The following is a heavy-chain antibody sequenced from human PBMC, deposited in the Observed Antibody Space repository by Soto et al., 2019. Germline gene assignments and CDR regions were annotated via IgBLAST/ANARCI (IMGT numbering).Heavy chain of an antibody. CDR3: AREGRHSGGMRQSWFDP. J-gene: IGHJ5*02. V-gene: IGHV4-31*11. CDR1: GDSISSRSHY. Sequence: SETLSLTCAVSGDSISSRSHYWNWIRRVPGKGLEFIGYIFYTGATYYNPSLRGRISMSVDTSKNQFSLTLRSVTAADTAIYYCAREGRHSGGMRQSWFDPWGQGTQVTVSS. D-gene: IGHD3-10*01. CDR2: IFYTGAT.